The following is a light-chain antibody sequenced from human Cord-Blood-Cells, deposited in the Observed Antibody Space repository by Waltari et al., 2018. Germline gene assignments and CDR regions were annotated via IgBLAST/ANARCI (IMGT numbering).Light chain of an antibody. Sequence: EIVMTQSPATLSVSPGERATLSCRASQSVSSNLAWYQQKPGQAPRLLIYGASTRATGIPARFSCSWSGTDFTLTISSLQSEDFAVYYCQQYNNWPPITFGQGTRLEIK. CDR1: QSVSSN. CDR2: GAS. V-gene: IGKV3-15*01. CDR3: QQYNNWPPIT. J-gene: IGKJ5*01.